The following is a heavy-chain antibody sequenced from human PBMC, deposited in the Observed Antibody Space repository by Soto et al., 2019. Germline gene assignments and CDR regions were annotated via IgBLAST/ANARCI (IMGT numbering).Heavy chain of an antibody. J-gene: IGHJ4*02. D-gene: IGHD1-26*01. Sequence: GGSLRLSCAASGFSFTNFAMSWVRQAPGKGLEWVAGIGASGDITWYADSVKGRLSISRDNSKNTLYLQLNSLRFEDTAVYYCAKDSGSHGDYWGQGTLVTVYS. CDR2: IGASGDIT. CDR3: AKDSGSHGDY. V-gene: IGHV3-23*01. CDR1: GFSFTNFA.